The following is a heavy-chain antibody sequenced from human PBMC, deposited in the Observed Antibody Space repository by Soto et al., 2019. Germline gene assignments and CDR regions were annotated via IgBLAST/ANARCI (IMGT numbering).Heavy chain of an antibody. V-gene: IGHV1-18*01. CDR1: GFTFTSSV. Sequence: GASMKVSCKASGFTFTSSVMPRVRQAPGQGLEWMGWISAYNGNTNYAQKLQGRVTMTTDTSTSTAYMELRSLRSDDTAVYYCARPRGYSYGFDYWGQGTLVTVSS. CDR3: ARPRGYSYGFDY. CDR2: ISAYNGNT. D-gene: IGHD5-18*01. J-gene: IGHJ4*02.